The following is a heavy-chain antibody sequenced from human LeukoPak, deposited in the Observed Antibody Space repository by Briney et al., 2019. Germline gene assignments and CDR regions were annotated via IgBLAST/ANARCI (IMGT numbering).Heavy chain of an antibody. CDR2: INNDGSST. Sequence: GGSLRLSCAASGFTFSSYWMHWVRQAPGKGLVWVSGINNDGSSTKYADSVKGRFTISRDNAKNTLYLQTNSLSADDTAVYYCARGQGHGFDIWGQGTMVTVSS. J-gene: IGHJ3*02. V-gene: IGHV3-74*01. CDR1: GFTFSSYW. CDR3: ARGQGHGFDI.